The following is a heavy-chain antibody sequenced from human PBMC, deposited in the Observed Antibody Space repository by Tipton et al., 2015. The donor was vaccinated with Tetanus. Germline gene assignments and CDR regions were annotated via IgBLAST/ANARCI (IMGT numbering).Heavy chain of an antibody. CDR2: IFYNGRT. J-gene: IGHJ4*02. D-gene: IGHD5-12*01. CDR3: ARANNDYPKKGPFDY. V-gene: IGHV4-59*01. Sequence: LRLSCNVSGDSMTDFYWSWIRQPPGKGLEWIAYIFYNGRTQSNPSLKSRVSISVDTSKNQFSLNLKSVITADTAIYYCARANNDYPKKGPFDYWGQGILVTVSS. CDR1: GDSMTDFY.